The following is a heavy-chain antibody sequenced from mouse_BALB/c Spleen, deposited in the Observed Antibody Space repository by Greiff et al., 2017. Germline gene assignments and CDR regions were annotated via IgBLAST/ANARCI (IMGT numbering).Heavy chain of an antibody. CDR3: ARDWITTDWYFDV. Sequence: EVKVVESGGGLVKPGGSLKLSCAASGFTFSDYYMYWVRQTPEKRLEWVATISDGGSYTYYPDSVKGRFTISRDNAKNNLYLQMSSLKSEDTAMYYCARDWITTDWYFDVWGAGTTVTVSS. D-gene: IGHD1-1*01. CDR2: ISDGGSYT. CDR1: GFTFSDYY. V-gene: IGHV5-4*02. J-gene: IGHJ1*01.